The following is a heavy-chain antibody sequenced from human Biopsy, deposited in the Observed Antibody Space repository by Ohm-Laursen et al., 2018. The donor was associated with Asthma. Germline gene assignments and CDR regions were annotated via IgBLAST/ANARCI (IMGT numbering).Heavy chain of an antibody. D-gene: IGHD5-12*01. CDR3: ARGYSGSDRIVYYYSGLEV. J-gene: IGHJ6*02. CDR1: GDSFSNHA. V-gene: IGHV1-69*13. CDR2: LIPVLGTP. Sequence: SVKVSCKASGDSFSNHAISWVRQAPGQGLEWMGGLIPVLGTPDHAQMFEGRVTITADESTSTAYMELSSLSPEDTAVYYCARGYSGSDRIVYYYSGLEVWGQGTTATVSS.